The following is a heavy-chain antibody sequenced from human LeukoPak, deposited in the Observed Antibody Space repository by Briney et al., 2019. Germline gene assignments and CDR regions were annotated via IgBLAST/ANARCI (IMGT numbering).Heavy chain of an antibody. Sequence: ASVKVSCKTSGGTLRSYRINWVRQAPGQGLDWMGGIIPVFGTTNYAQNFQGRVSLTADTSTSTVYMELSRLRSEDTAVYYCARDTLGYEGPFDIWGQGTMVTVSS. V-gene: IGHV1-69*06. CDR3: ARDTLGYEGPFDI. J-gene: IGHJ3*02. CDR2: IIPVFGTT. CDR1: GGTLRSYR. D-gene: IGHD3-16*01.